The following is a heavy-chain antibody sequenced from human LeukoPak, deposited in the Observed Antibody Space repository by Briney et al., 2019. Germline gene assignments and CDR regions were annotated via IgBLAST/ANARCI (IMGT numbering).Heavy chain of an antibody. J-gene: IGHJ5*02. CDR2: SGST. Sequence: PSETLSLTCTVSGYSISSGYYWGWIRQPPGKGLEWIGSGSTYYNPSLKSRVTISVATSTNQFSLNVRSVSAADTAVYYCARDPSRSCAGGNCFSSWGQGTLVIVSS. CDR3: ARDPSRSCAGGNCFSS. V-gene: IGHV4-38-2*02. CDR1: GYSISSGYY. D-gene: IGHD2-15*01.